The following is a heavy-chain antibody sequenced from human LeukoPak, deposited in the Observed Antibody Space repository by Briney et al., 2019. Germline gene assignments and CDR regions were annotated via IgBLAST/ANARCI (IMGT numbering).Heavy chain of an antibody. Sequence: GGSLRLSCSASGFTFSSYAMHWVRQAPGKGLEYVSAISSNGGSTYYADSVKGRFTISRDNSKNTLYLQMNSLRAEDTAVYYCAKSRRDRPFDYWGQGTLVTVSS. J-gene: IGHJ4*02. D-gene: IGHD2-2*01. V-gene: IGHV3-64*04. CDR3: AKSRRDRPFDY. CDR1: GFTFSSYA. CDR2: ISSNGGST.